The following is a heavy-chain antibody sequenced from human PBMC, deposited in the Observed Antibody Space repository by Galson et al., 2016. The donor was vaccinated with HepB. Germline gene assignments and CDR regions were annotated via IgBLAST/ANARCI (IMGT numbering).Heavy chain of an antibody. J-gene: IGHJ4*02. CDR2: INNDGSST. CDR1: GFTFSTYG. V-gene: IGHV3-74*01. Sequence: SLRLSCAASGFTFSTYGMHWVRQAPGKGLVWVSRINNDGSSTSYADSVKGRFTISRDNAKNTLYLQMNSLRAEDTAVYYCARGPPTVGAISALLDYWGQGTLVTVSS. D-gene: IGHD1-26*01. CDR3: ARGPPTVGAISALLDY.